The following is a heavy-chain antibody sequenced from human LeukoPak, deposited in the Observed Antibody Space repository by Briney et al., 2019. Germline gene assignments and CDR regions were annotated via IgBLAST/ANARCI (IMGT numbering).Heavy chain of an antibody. J-gene: IGHJ5*02. CDR3: ARVQGRGIAAAGTFDP. CDR2: INHSGST. Sequence: PSETLSLTCAVYGGSFCGYYWRWIRQPPGKGLEWIGEINHSGSTNYNPSLKSRVTISVDTSKNQFSLKLSSVTAADTAVYYCARVQGRGIAAAGTFDPWGQGTLVTVSS. D-gene: IGHD6-13*01. V-gene: IGHV4-34*01. CDR1: GGSFCGYY.